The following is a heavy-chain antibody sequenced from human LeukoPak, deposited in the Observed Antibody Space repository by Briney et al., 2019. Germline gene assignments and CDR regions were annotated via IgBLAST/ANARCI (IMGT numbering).Heavy chain of an antibody. Sequence: GRSLRLSCAASGFTFSSYGMHWVRQAPGKGLEWVAVISYDGSNKYYADSVKGRFTISRDNSKNTLYLQMNSLRAEDTAVYYCAKDLFSGAGTGMYYFDYWGQGTLVTVSS. CDR1: GFTFSSYG. D-gene: IGHD6-13*01. J-gene: IGHJ4*02. CDR2: ISYDGSNK. V-gene: IGHV3-30*18. CDR3: AKDLFSGAGTGMYYFDY.